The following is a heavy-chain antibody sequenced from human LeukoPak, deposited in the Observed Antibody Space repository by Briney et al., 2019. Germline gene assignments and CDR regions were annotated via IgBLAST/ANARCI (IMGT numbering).Heavy chain of an antibody. CDR1: GFTFSSFA. V-gene: IGHV3-23*01. CDR3: AKFTYGDYPDC. D-gene: IGHD4-17*01. CDR2: ISLSSGSR. J-gene: IGHJ4*02. Sequence: GGSLRLSCAASGFTFSSFAMTWVRQAPGKGLEWVSSISLSSGSRNYADSVKGRFTISRDNSKNTLYLQMNSLRADDTAVYHCAKFTYGDYPDCWGQGTLVTVSS.